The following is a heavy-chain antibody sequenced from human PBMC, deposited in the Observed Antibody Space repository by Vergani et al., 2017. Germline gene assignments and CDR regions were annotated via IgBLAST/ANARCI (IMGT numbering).Heavy chain of an antibody. D-gene: IGHD6-25*01. Sequence: QLHLVESGGGVVQPGRSLRLSCVVSGFTSSYYGMHWVRQAPAKGLEWVAVISYDGTQKYYADSVKGRFTISRDISKSTLYLQMNSLRTEDTAVYYCATKSCGTPVCRIGYFSEWGQGTLVTVSS. CDR3: ATKSCGTPVCRIGYFSE. J-gene: IGHJ1*01. CDR2: ISYDGTQK. V-gene: IGHV3-30*03. CDR1: GFTSSYYG.